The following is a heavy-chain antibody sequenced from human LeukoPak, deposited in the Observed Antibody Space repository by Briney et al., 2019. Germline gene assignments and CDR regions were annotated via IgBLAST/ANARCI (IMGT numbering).Heavy chain of an antibody. CDR1: GYSISNGYY. CDR2: IYYSGST. Sequence: SETLSLTCTVSGYSISNGYYWGWIRRPPGKGLEWIGSIYYSGSTYYNPSLKSRVTISVDTSKNQFSLKLSSVTAADAAVYYCARVKEEGSLPIDYWGQGTLVTVSS. D-gene: IGHD3-10*01. V-gene: IGHV4-38-2*02. CDR3: ARVKEEGSLPIDY. J-gene: IGHJ4*02.